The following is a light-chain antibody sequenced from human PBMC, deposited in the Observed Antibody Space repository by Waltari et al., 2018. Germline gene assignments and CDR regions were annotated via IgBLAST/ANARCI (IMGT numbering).Light chain of an antibody. J-gene: IGLJ1*01. V-gene: IGLV1-40*01. CDR2: ITS. CDR3: QSYDSNLSAYV. Sequence: QSVLTQPPSVSGAPGQRVTLSCTGTSSNIGAGHDVHWYQQIPGTVPKLLIYITSNLPSGVPDRFSGSKSGTSASLAITGLQAEDEADYYCQSYDSNLSAYVFGTGTKVTVL. CDR1: SSNIGAGHD.